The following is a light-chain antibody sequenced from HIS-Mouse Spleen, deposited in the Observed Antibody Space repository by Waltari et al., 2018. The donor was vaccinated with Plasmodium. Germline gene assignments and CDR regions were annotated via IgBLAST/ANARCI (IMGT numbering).Light chain of an antibody. CDR1: QGIRND. Sequence: AIQMTQSPSSLSAPVGESVTTTCRASQGIRNDLGWYQQKPGKAPKLLISAASSLQSGVPSRFSGSGSGTDFTLTISSLQPEDFATYYCLQDYNYPCTFGQGTKLEIK. CDR2: AAS. J-gene: IGKJ2*02. V-gene: IGKV1-6*01. CDR3: LQDYNYPCT.